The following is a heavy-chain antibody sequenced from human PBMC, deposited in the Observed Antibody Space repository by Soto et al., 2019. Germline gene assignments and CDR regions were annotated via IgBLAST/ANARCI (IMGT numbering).Heavy chain of an antibody. Sequence: EVQRVESGGGLVQPGGSLRLSCVASGFDFKRYSMNWVRQAPGKGLEWISYINSGSTSVFYADSVRGRFTISRDNAKNSLYLQMNSLRAEDTAVYYCTSSTSPDAYWGQGTLVTVSS. CDR2: INSGSTSV. CDR1: GFDFKRYS. V-gene: IGHV3-48*04. CDR3: TSSTSPDAY. D-gene: IGHD2-2*01. J-gene: IGHJ4*02.